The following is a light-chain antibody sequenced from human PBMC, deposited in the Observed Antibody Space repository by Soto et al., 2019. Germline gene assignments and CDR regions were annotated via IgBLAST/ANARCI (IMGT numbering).Light chain of an antibody. CDR3: QQYSHWPRT. CDR2: YAS. Sequence: EVVMTQSPATLSVSPGERATLSCRASQSVSSALDWFQHKPGQAPRLLIYYASTRATGVPARFSGNGTGTEFTLTISSLQSEYFAVYYCQQYSHWPRTFGQGTKVEIK. J-gene: IGKJ1*01. CDR1: QSVSSA. V-gene: IGKV3-15*01.